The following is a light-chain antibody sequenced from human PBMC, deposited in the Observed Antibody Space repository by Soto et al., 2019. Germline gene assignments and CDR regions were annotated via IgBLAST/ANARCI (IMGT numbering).Light chain of an antibody. V-gene: IGKV3-15*01. CDR2: GAS. CDR3: QQYGSSPT. CDR1: QSIGSN. J-gene: IGKJ1*01. Sequence: EIVMTQSPATLSVSPGERATLSCRASQSIGSNLAWYQQKPGQSPRLLIYGASTRATGLPARFSGSGSGTEFTLTISRLEPEDFAVYHCQQYGSSPTFGQGTKVDIK.